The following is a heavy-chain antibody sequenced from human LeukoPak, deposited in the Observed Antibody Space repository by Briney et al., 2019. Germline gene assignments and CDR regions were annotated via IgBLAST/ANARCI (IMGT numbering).Heavy chain of an antibody. CDR3: ARETSESFDI. Sequence: GSLRLSCAASGFTFTSHSMNWVRQAPGKGLEWVSSIGSRSTSIYYADSVKGRFTISRDNAKNSLYLQMNSLRAEDTAVYYCARETSESFDIWGQGTMVTVSS. V-gene: IGHV3-21*01. CDR2: IGSRSTSI. D-gene: IGHD2-2*01. J-gene: IGHJ3*02. CDR1: GFTFTSHS.